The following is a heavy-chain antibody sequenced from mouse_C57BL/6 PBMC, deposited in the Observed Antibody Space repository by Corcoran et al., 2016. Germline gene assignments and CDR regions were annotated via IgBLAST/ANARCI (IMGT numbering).Heavy chain of an antibody. CDR2: INPNNGGT. CDR1: GYTFTDYN. V-gene: IGHV1-18*01. CDR3: ARKWTGGYFDY. D-gene: IGHD4-1*01. J-gene: IGHJ2*01. Sequence: EVQLQQSGPELVKPGASVKIPCKASGYTFTDYNMDWVKQSHGKSLEWIGDINPNNGGTIYNQKFKGKATLTVDKSSSTAYMELRSLTSEDTAVYYCARKWTGGYFDYGGEGTTLTVSS.